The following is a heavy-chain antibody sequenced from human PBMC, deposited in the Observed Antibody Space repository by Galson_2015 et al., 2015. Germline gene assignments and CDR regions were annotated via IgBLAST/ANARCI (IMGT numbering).Heavy chain of an antibody. Sequence: PALVKPTQPLTLTCTFSGFSLRTRGVGVGWIRQPPGKALEWLALIYWDDDKRYSPSLKSRLTITKDTSKNQVVLTMTNMDPVDTATYYCAHSYGDDDSFSPWGQGTLVTVSS. CDR2: IYWDDDK. V-gene: IGHV2-5*02. CDR1: GFSLRTRGVG. D-gene: IGHD4-17*01. CDR3: AHSYGDDDSFSP. J-gene: IGHJ5*02.